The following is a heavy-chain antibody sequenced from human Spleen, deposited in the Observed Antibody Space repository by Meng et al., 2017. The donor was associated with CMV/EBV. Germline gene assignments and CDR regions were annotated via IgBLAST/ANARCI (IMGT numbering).Heavy chain of an antibody. V-gene: IGHV3-23*01. CDR1: GFTFSNYG. CDR3: ANGRSGEPFDY. D-gene: IGHD3-16*01. J-gene: IGHJ4*02. CDR2: ISGSGAST. Sequence: LSLTCAASGFTFSNYGMSWVRQAPGKGLEWVSAISGSGASTYYADSVKGRFTISRDNSKNTLHLQMNSLRVEDTAIYYCANGRSGEPFDYWGQGTLVTVSS.